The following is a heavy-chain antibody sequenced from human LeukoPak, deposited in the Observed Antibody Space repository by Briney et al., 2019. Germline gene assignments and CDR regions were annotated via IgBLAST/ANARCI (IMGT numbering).Heavy chain of an antibody. Sequence: SQTLSLTCTVSGGSISSGSYYWSWIRQPAGTGLEWIGRIYTSGSTNYNPSLKSRVTISVDTSKNQFSLKLSSVTAADTAVYYCARSQLLYSSGLLDYWGQGTLVTVSS. CDR2: IYTSGST. J-gene: IGHJ4*02. V-gene: IGHV4-61*02. D-gene: IGHD6-19*01. CDR1: GGSISSGSYY. CDR3: ARSQLLYSSGLLDY.